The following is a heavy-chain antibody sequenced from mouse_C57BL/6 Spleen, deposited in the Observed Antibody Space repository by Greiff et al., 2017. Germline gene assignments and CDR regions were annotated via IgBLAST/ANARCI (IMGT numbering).Heavy chain of an antibody. D-gene: IGHD1-1*01. CDR3: ARHVITTVVDYFDY. J-gene: IGHJ2*01. V-gene: IGHV5-9*01. CDR2: ISGGGGNT. CDR1: GFTFSSYT. Sequence: EVKLMESGGGLVKPGGSLKLSCAASGFTFSSYTMSWVRQTPEKRLEWVATISGGGGNTYYPDSVKGRFTISRDNAKNTLYLQMSSLRSEDTALYYCARHVITTVVDYFDYWGQGTTLTVSS.